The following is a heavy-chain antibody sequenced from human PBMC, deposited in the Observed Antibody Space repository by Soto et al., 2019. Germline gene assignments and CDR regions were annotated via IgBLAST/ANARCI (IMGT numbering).Heavy chain of an antibody. J-gene: IGHJ6*02. CDR1: GFTFSSYG. CDR2: ISYDGSNK. V-gene: IGHV3-30*18. CDR3: AKDILYGGNFRRYYGMDV. D-gene: IGHD2-21*02. Sequence: QVQLVESGGGVVQPGRSLRLSCAASGFTFSSYGMHWVRQAPVKGLEWVAVISYDGSNKYYADSVKGRFTISRDNSKNTLSLQMNSLRAEDTAVYYCAKDILYGGNFRRYYGMDVWGQGTTVTVSS.